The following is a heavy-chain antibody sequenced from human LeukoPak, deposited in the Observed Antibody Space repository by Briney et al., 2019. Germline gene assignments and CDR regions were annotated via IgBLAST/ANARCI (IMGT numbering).Heavy chain of an antibody. J-gene: IGHJ3*02. CDR3: ARGSNSSGWYWVLGAFDI. CDR1: GFTFSSYW. Sequence: PGGSLRLSCAASGFTFSSYWMSWVRQAPGKGLEWVANIKQDGSEKYYVDSVKGRFTISRDNSKNTLYLQMNSLRAEDTAVYYCARGSNSSGWYWVLGAFDIWGQGTMVTVSS. V-gene: IGHV3-7*01. CDR2: IKQDGSEK. D-gene: IGHD6-19*01.